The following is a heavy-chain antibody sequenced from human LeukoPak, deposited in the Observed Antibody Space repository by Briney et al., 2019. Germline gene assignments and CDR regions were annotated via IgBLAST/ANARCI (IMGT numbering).Heavy chain of an antibody. Sequence: GASVKVSCKASGGTFSSYAISWVRQAPGQGLEWVGGIIPIFGTANYAQKFQGRVTITADESTSTAYMELSSLRSEDTAVYYCARSRGYARRRGIMHAFDIWGQGTMVTVSS. V-gene: IGHV1-69*13. CDR1: GGTFSSYA. CDR2: IIPIFGTA. D-gene: IGHD5-12*01. J-gene: IGHJ3*02. CDR3: ARSRGYARRRGIMHAFDI.